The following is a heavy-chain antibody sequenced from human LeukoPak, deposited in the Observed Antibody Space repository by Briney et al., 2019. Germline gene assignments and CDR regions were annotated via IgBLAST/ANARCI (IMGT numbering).Heavy chain of an antibody. V-gene: IGHV3-30-3*01. D-gene: IGHD4-17*01. CDR2: ISYDGSNK. J-gene: IGHJ3*02. Sequence: PGGSLRLSCAASGFTFSSYAMHWVRQAPGKGLEWVAVISYDGSNKYYADSVKGRFTISRDNAKNSLYLQMYSLRAEDTAVYYCARDSPMTTVTTTYLNIWGQGTMVTVSS. CDR3: ARDSPMTTVTTTYLNI. CDR1: GFTFSSYA.